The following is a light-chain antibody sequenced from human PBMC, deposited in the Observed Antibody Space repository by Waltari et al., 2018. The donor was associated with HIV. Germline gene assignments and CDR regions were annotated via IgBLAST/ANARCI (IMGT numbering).Light chain of an antibody. CDR2: DAS. J-gene: IGKJ2*03. V-gene: IGKV1-33*01. Sequence: IQLPQSPSSLSASVGDRVTIPCQASQGIGYFLNWFQQKPGQAPKLLISDASNLRSGVPSRFSGTGSGTHFTLTISGLQPEDIATYYCQQYDNPLYSFGQGTKL. CDR1: QGIGYF. CDR3: QQYDNPLYS.